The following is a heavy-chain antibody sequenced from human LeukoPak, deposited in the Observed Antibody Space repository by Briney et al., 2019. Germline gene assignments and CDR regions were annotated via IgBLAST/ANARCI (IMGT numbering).Heavy chain of an antibody. V-gene: IGHV4-39*01. Sequence: SETLSLTCTVSGGSISSSSYYWGWIRQPPGKGLEWMGRIYYSGSTYYNPSLKSRGTMSVGTSKYQFSLKLSSVTAADTAVYYCARLTKVYYGSGSYYIEGYFDYWGQGTLVTVSS. CDR3: ARLTKVYYGSGSYYIEGYFDY. CDR1: GGSISSSSYY. CDR2: IYYSGST. J-gene: IGHJ4*02. D-gene: IGHD3-10*01.